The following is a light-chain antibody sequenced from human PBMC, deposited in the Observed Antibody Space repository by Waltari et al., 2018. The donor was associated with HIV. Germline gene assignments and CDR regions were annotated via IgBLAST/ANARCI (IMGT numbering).Light chain of an antibody. Sequence: SVLTQPPSTSGTPGQKVPISCSGRTSNIGSKLVYGYQQFPVQAPKRLIYRNNARPSGGPDRFSGSKSGSSASPAITGLRSEDEADYYCAACDVSLSGWVFGGGTKLTVL. J-gene: IGLJ3*02. V-gene: IGLV1-47*01. CDR2: RNN. CDR1: TSNIGSKL. CDR3: AACDVSLSGWV.